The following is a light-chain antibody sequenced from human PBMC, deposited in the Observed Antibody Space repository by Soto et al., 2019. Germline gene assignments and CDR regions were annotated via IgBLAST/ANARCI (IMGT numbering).Light chain of an antibody. J-gene: IGKJ2*01. CDR2: GAS. Sequence: EIVLTQSPGTLSLSPGERATLSCRASQSVSSSSYLAWYQQKPGQAPRLLIYGASSRATGIPDRFSGSGSATAFTLTISRLEPEDFSVYYCRQYCSSPSYTFGQGTKLEIK. CDR3: RQYCSSPSYT. V-gene: IGKV3-20*01. CDR1: QSVSSSSY.